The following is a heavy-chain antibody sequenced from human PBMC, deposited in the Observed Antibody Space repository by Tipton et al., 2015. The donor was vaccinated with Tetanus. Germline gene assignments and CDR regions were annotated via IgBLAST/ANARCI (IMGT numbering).Heavy chain of an antibody. V-gene: IGHV3-21*06. CDR3: ASGNTLDY. CDR1: GFTFSSHR. J-gene: IGHJ4*02. D-gene: IGHD1/OR15-1a*01. Sequence: SLRLSCAASGFTFSSHRMNWVRQAPGKGLEWVASISSTSSYIYYAGSAKGRFTVSRDNAKSSLYLQMNSLRAEDTALYYCASGNTLDYWGQGILVTVSS. CDR2: ISSTSSYI.